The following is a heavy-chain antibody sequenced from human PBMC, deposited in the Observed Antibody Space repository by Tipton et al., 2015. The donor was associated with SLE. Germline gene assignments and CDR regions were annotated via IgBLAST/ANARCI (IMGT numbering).Heavy chain of an antibody. J-gene: IGHJ4*02. V-gene: IGHV4-31*03. D-gene: IGHD3-10*01. Sequence: TLSLTCTVSGGSISSGGYYWSWIRQHPGKGLEWIGYIYYSGSTNYNPSLKSRVTISVDTSKNQFSLKLSSVTAADTALYYCARDRYYGSGSYFDSWGQGTLVTVSS. CDR2: IYYSGST. CDR3: ARDRYYGSGSYFDS. CDR1: GGSISSGGYY.